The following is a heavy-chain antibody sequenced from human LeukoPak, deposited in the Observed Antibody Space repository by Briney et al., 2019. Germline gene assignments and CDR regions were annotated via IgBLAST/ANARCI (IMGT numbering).Heavy chain of an antibody. V-gene: IGHV4-4*02. CDR1: GGSMSSSNW. CDR3: ARIRSGEYYFDY. CDR2: IYHSGST. D-gene: IGHD1-26*01. Sequence: SGTLSLTCAVSGGSMSSSNWWSWVGQPPGKGLEWIGEIYHSGSTNYNPSLKSRVTISVDKSKNQFSLKLSSVTAADTAVYYCARIRSGEYYFDYWGQGTLVTVSS. J-gene: IGHJ4*02.